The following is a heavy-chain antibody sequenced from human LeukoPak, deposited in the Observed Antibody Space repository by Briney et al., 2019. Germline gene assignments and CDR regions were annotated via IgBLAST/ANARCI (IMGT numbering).Heavy chain of an antibody. Sequence: KPSETLSLTCAVYGGSFSGYYWSWIRQPPGKGLEWIGEINHSGSTNYNPSLKSRVTMSVDTSKNQFSLKLSSVTAADTAVYYCARDGSGSHWGQGTLVTVSS. V-gene: IGHV4-34*01. D-gene: IGHD3-10*01. CDR3: ARDGSGSH. J-gene: IGHJ4*02. CDR1: GGSFSGYY. CDR2: INHSGST.